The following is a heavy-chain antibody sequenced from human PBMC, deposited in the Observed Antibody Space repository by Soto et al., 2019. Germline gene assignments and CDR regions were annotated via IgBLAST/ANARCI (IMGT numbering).Heavy chain of an antibody. CDR1: GFTFSSYG. Sequence: QVQLVESGGGVVQPGRSLRLSCAASGFTFSSYGMHWVRQAPGKGLEWVAVIWYDGSNKYYADSVKGRFTISRDNSKNTLYLQMNSLRAEDRAVYYCAREIWDGDYYDSSGTGGFDYWGQGTLVTVSS. CDR3: AREIWDGDYYDSSGTGGFDY. CDR2: IWYDGSNK. V-gene: IGHV3-33*01. D-gene: IGHD3-22*01. J-gene: IGHJ4*02.